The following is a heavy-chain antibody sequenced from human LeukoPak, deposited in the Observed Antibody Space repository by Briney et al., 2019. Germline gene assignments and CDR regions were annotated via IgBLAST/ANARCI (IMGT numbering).Heavy chain of an antibody. J-gene: IGHJ6*02. V-gene: IGHV3-74*01. Sequence: GGSLRLSCAASGFTFSSYWMHWVRQAPGNGLVWVSRINSDGSSTSYADSVKGRFTISRDNAKNTLYLQMNSLRAEDTAVYYCARAPRHYYYGMDVWGQGTTVTVPS. CDR1: GFTFSSYW. CDR3: ARAPRHYYYGMDV. CDR2: INSDGSST.